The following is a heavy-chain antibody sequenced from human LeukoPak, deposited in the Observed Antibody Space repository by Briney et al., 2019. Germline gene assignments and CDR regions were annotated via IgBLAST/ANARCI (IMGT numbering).Heavy chain of an antibody. V-gene: IGHV3-33*01. D-gene: IGHD3-3*01. J-gene: IGHJ4*02. CDR1: GFTFSSYG. Sequence: GGSVRLSCAASGFTFSSYGMHWVRQAPGKGLEWVAVKGFDGSNKYYADSVEGRFTISRDNSKNTLYLEMNSLRVEDTAVYYCAREQKYDFDDWGQGTLVTVSS. CDR2: KGFDGSNK. CDR3: AREQKYDFDD.